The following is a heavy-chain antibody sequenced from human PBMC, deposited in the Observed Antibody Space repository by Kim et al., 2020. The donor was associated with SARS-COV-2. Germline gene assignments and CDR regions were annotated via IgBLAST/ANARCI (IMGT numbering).Heavy chain of an antibody. CDR2: IYYSGST. J-gene: IGHJ6*02. V-gene: IGHV4-31*03. CDR1: GGSISSGGYY. Sequence: SETLSLTCTVSGGSISSGGYYWSWIRQHPGKGLEWIGYIYYSGSTYYNPSLKSRVTISVDTSKNQFSLKLSSVTAADTAVYYCARAGSYYYGSGSSMDVWGQGTTVTVSS. D-gene: IGHD3-10*01. CDR3: ARAGSYYYGSGSSMDV.